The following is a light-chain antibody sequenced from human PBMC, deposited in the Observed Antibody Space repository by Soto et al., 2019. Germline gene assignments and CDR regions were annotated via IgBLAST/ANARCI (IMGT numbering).Light chain of an antibody. CDR1: SRDVGSYNL. CDR2: GGT. CDR3: CSYAGITTYYV. Sequence: QSALTQPASVSGSPGQSITISCTGTSRDVGSYNLVSWYQQHPGEAPKLMLYGGTKRPSGVSNRFSGSKSGNTASLTISGLQAEDEADYYCCSYAGITTYYVFGTGTKLTVL. V-gene: IGLV2-23*01. J-gene: IGLJ1*01.